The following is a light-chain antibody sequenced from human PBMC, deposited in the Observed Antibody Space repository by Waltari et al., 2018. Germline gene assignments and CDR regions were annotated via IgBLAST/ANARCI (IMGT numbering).Light chain of an antibody. Sequence: QSALTQPASVSGSPGQSITISCTGPSRDVGGYNYVSWYQHHPGKAPKLMIYDVSKRPSGVSNRFSGSKSGDTASLTISGLQAEDEADYYCCSYGTSRTFEVFGTGTKVTVL. CDR2: DVS. CDR1: SRDVGGYNY. J-gene: IGLJ1*01. CDR3: CSYGTSRTFEV. V-gene: IGLV2-23*02.